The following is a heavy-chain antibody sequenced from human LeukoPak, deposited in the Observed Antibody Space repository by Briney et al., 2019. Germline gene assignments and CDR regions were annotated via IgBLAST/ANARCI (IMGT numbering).Heavy chain of an antibody. CDR3: ARESVPAAPGSFDY. Sequence: SETLSLTCTVSGYSISSGYYWGWIRQPPGKGLEWIGSIYHSGSTYYNPSLKSRVTISVDTSKNQFSLKLSSVTAADTAVYYCARESVPAAPGSFDYWGQGTLVTVSS. D-gene: IGHD2-2*01. J-gene: IGHJ4*02. V-gene: IGHV4-38-2*02. CDR1: GYSISSGYY. CDR2: IYHSGST.